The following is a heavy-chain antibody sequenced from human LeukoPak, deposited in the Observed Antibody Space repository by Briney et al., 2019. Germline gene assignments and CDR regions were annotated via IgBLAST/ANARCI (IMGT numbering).Heavy chain of an antibody. CDR2: VFYSGST. Sequence: NPSETLSLTRTVSGGSISSSNYYWGWIRQPPGKGLECIGSVFYSGSTYYNPSLKSRVTISVDTSKNQFYLKMNSVTAADTAVYYCARHKSMEGCSGTSCYYGWFDPWGQGTLVTVSS. D-gene: IGHD2-2*01. CDR3: ARHKSMEGCSGTSCYYGWFDP. V-gene: IGHV4-39*01. J-gene: IGHJ5*02. CDR1: GGSISSSNYY.